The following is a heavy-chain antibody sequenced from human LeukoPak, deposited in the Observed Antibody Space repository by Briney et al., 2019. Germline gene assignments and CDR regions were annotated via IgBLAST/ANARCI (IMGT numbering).Heavy chain of an antibody. D-gene: IGHD4-17*01. J-gene: IGHJ4*02. CDR1: GGSVSSGSYY. CDR3: ARDQHGDYEGGFDY. CDR2: IYYSGST. V-gene: IGHV4-61*01. Sequence: SETLSLTCTVSGGSVSSGSYYWSWIRQPPGKGLEWIGYIYYSGSTNYNPSLKSRVTTSVDTSKNQFSLKLSSVTAADTAVYYCARDQHGDYEGGFDYWGQGTLVTVSS.